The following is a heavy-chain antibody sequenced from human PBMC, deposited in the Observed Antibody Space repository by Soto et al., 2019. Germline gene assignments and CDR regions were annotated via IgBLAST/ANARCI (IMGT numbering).Heavy chain of an antibody. Sequence: GGSLRLSCAASGFTFSTYGMTWVRQAPGKGLEWVSSINDNGRSTYYADSVKGRFTITRDNSKNTLYLQMNSLRVEDTAVYHCAKPNGIWFEYWGQGALVTVSS. J-gene: IGHJ4*02. CDR1: GFTFSTYG. D-gene: IGHD2-8*01. CDR3: AKPNGIWFEY. CDR2: INDNGRST. V-gene: IGHV3-23*05.